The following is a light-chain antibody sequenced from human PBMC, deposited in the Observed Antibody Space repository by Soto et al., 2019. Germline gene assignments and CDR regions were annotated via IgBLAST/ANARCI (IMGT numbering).Light chain of an antibody. Sequence: EIVLTDAPSTLSSSPLERVTISFRASQVVSNYLALYQHKPGQAPRLLIYGASTMATGIPARFSGSGSGTEFTLTISSLQSEDVAVYYCQQYIRSPKTFGQGTKVDIK. V-gene: IGKV3-15*01. CDR2: GAS. J-gene: IGKJ1*01. CDR3: QQYIRSPKT. CDR1: QVVSNY.